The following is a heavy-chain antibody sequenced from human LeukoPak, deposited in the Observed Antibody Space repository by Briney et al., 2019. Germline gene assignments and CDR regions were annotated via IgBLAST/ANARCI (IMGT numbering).Heavy chain of an antibody. J-gene: IGHJ4*02. Sequence: GGSLRLSCAASGFLVTSNGMSWVRQAPGKGLEWVSSVYSGGSTYYTESVKGRFTISRDNSKNTLYLQMNSLRADDTAVYYCASLGYGYNYFDYWGQGTLVTVSS. CDR1: GFLVTSNG. CDR2: VYSGGST. V-gene: IGHV3-53*01. D-gene: IGHD5-24*01. CDR3: ASLGYGYNYFDY.